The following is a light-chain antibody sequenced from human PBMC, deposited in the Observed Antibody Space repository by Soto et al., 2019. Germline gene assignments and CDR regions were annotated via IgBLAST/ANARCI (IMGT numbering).Light chain of an antibody. V-gene: IGLV1-47*01. CDR2: RNN. CDR3: SSYTSLKTRV. CDR1: TSNIGSNY. J-gene: IGLJ3*02. Sequence: QSVLTQPPSASGTPGQGVTISCSGSTSNIGSNYVYWYQQLPGTAPKLLIYRNNQRPSGVPDRFSGSKSGTSASLAISGLRSDDEADYYCSSYTSLKTRVFGGGTKLTVL.